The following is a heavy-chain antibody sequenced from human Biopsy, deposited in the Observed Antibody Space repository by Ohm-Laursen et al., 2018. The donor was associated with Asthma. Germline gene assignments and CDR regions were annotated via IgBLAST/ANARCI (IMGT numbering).Heavy chain of an antibody. D-gene: IGHD3-22*01. J-gene: IGHJ4*02. CDR1: GFSFSDYY. CDR3: ARGDSSNWSHYYFDY. CDR2: IGRPGSTT. Sequence: SLRLSCSASGFSFSDYYMTWMRQAPGKGLEWVYSIGRPGSTTYPAESVKGGFTISRDNAQKPLFLQMGSLRAEDTAIYYCARGDSSNWSHYYFDYWGQGTLVTVSS. V-gene: IGHV3-11*01.